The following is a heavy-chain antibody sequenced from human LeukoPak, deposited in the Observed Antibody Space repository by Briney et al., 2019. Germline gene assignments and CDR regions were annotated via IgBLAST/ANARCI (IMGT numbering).Heavy chain of an antibody. Sequence: SVKVSCKASGGTFSSYAISWVRQAPGQGLEWMGGIIPIFGTANYAQKFQGRVTITADESTGTAYMELSSLRSEDTAVYYCARGGYCSSTSCYPYYYYYMDVWGKGTTVTVSS. V-gene: IGHV1-69*01. J-gene: IGHJ6*03. CDR1: GGTFSSYA. CDR3: ARGGYCSSTSCYPYYYYYMDV. D-gene: IGHD2-2*01. CDR2: IIPIFGTA.